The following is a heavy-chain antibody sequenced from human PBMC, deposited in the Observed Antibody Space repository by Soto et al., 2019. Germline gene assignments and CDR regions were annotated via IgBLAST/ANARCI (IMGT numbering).Heavy chain of an antibody. Sequence: QVQLQESGPGLVKPSETLSLTCTVSGGSISSYYWSWIRQPPGKGLEWIGYIYYSGSTNYNPSLKSRVTISVDTSKNQFSLKLSSVTAADTAVYYCAGREVVVVTSSDKNAEYFQHWGQGTLVTVSS. CDR1: GGSISSYY. V-gene: IGHV4-59*01. D-gene: IGHD2-15*01. CDR2: IYYSGST. CDR3: AGREVVVVTSSDKNAEYFQH. J-gene: IGHJ1*01.